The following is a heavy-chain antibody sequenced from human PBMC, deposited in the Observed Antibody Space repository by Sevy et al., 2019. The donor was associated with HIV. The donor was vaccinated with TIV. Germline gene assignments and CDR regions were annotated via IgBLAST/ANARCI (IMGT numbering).Heavy chain of an antibody. CDR1: GFTVSTNY. V-gene: IGHV3-53*01. Sequence: GGSLRLSCAASGFTVSTNYMSWVRQAPGKGLEWVSVIYSGGTTYYADSVKGRFTISRDKSKNTLYLQMNSLRAEDTAVYYCAREFGDGYNPRYYFDYWGQGTLVPVSS. CDR3: AREFGDGYNPRYYFDY. CDR2: IYSGGTT. J-gene: IGHJ4*02. D-gene: IGHD3-3*01.